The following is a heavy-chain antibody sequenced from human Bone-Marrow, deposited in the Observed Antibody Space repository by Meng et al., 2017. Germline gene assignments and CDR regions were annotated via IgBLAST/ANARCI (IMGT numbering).Heavy chain of an antibody. CDR1: GYIFTSYW. CDR3: ARGAKVRGVSFDY. CDR2: IYPGDSDT. Sequence: GESLKISRKGSGYIFTSYWIGWVRQMPGKGLEWMGIIYPGDSDTRYSPSFQGQVTISADTSITTSYLQWSSLTASDTAMYYCARGAKVRGVSFDYWGQGTLVTVSS. V-gene: IGHV5-51*01. J-gene: IGHJ4*02. D-gene: IGHD3-10*01.